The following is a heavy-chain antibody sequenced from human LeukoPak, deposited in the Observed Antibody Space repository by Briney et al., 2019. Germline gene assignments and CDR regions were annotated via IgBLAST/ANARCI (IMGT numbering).Heavy chain of an antibody. CDR2: IYYTGNT. V-gene: IGHV4-39*01. D-gene: IGHD3/OR15-3a*01. Sequence: SETLSLTCTVSGVSISSSNSYWGWIRQPPGRGLEWIGSIYYTGNTYYNASLKSRVTISIDTSKNQISLRLTSVTATDTAMYYCARQTGSGLFTLPGGQGTLVTVSS. CDR3: ARQTGSGLFTLP. CDR1: GVSISSSNSY. J-gene: IGHJ4*02.